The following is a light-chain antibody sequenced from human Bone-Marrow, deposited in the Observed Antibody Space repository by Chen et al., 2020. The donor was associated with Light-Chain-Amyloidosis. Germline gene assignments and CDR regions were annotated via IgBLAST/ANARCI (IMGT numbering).Light chain of an antibody. CDR3: SSFTSSSSYV. Sequence: QSALTQPASVSGSPGQPTTISRTGTSGDVGTYNYVSWYQQHPGKAPKLMIYAVSNRPSGVSNRFSGSKSGNTASLTISGLQAEDEADYYCSSFTSSSSYVFGPGTKVTVL. V-gene: IGLV2-14*01. CDR1: SGDVGTYNY. J-gene: IGLJ1*01. CDR2: AVS.